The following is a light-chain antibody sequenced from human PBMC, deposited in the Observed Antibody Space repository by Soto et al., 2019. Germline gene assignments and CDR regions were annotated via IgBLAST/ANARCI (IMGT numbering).Light chain of an antibody. J-gene: IGKJ1*01. Sequence: DIQMTQSPSTLSASVGDRVTITCRASQSITRWLGWYQQKPGKAPKLLIYDASSLQSGVPSRFSGSGSGTEFTLTISSLQPDDFATYYCQQYNSYSWTFGQGTKVEIK. CDR2: DAS. CDR1: QSITRW. V-gene: IGKV1-5*01. CDR3: QQYNSYSWT.